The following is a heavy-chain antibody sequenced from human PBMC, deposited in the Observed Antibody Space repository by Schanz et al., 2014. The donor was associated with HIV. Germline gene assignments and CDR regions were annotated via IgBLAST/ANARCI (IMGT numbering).Heavy chain of an antibody. V-gene: IGHV4-31*03. Sequence: QVQLQQWGAGLLKPSQTLSLTCTVSGGSISSGGYYWSWIRQHPGKGLEWIGYIYYSGSTYYNPSLKSRVTISVDTSKNQFSLKLSSVTAADTAVYYCARDIPRDTVTRYYGMDVWGQGTTVTVSS. CDR1: GGSISSGGYY. CDR2: IYYSGST. D-gene: IGHD4-4*01. CDR3: ARDIPRDTVTRYYGMDV. J-gene: IGHJ6*02.